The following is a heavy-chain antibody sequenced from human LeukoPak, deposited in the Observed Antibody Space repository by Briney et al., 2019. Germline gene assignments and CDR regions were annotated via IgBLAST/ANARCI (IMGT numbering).Heavy chain of an antibody. CDR2: IKEDGRDI. Sequence: GGSLRLSCAASQFSISYDLMHWVRQAPGKGLEWVASIKEDGRDIYYLDSVKGRFSISRDNAKNSLYLEMNTLRAEDTAVYYCVRGSGWFFGLWGQGSLVTVSS. J-gene: IGHJ4*02. CDR1: QFSISYDL. D-gene: IGHD6-19*01. CDR3: VRGSGWFFGL. V-gene: IGHV3-7*01.